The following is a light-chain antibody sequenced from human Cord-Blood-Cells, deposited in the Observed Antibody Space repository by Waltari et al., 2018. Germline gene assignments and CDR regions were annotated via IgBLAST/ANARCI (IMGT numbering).Light chain of an antibody. Sequence: DIPMTQSPSSPSASVADRATITCRASQGISNYLAWFQQQPGKAPKSLIYAASSLQSGVPSKCSGSGSGTDFYLTISSLHREDFATYGCQQYNSDPGTFGQGTKVAIK. CDR2: AAS. CDR3: QQYNSDPGT. J-gene: IGKJ1*01. V-gene: IGKV1-16*02. CDR1: QGISNY.